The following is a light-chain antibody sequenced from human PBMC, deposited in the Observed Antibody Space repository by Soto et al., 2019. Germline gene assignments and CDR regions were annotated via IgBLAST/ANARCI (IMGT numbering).Light chain of an antibody. J-gene: IGKJ5*01. Sequence: DIVMTQSPLSLPVTPGEPATISYRSSQSLLDSDDGKIYLDWFLQRPGQSPQLLIYTLSHRASGVPSRFSGSGSGTDFTLTISSLQPEDFGTYYCQQAISFPITFGQGTRLEIK. CDR3: QQAISFPIT. V-gene: IGKV2-40*01. CDR1: QSLLDSDDGKIY. CDR2: TLS.